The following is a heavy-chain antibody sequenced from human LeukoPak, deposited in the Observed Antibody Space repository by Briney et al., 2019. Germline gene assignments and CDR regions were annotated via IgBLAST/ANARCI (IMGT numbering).Heavy chain of an antibody. V-gene: IGHV3-30*02. CDR2: IRYDGSNK. D-gene: IGHD6-13*01. Sequence: PGGSLRLSCAASGFTFSSYGMHWVRQAPGQGLGWVAFIRYDGSNKYYADSVKGRFTISRDNCKNTLYLQMNSLRAEDTAVYYCAKDTRYSSSHNWFDPWGQGTRVTVSS. CDR3: AKDTRYSSSHNWFDP. J-gene: IGHJ5*02. CDR1: GFTFSSYG.